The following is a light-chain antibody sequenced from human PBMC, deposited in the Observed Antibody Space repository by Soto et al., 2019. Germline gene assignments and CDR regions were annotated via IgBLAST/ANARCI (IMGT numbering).Light chain of an antibody. J-gene: IGLJ1*01. V-gene: IGLV2-23*02. CDR1: SSDVGSYNL. CDR3: CSYAGSSPFSYV. CDR2: EVS. Sequence: QSALTQPASVSGSPGQSITISCTGTSSDVGSYNLVSWYQQHPGKAPKLMIYEVSKRPSGVSNRFSGSKSGNTASLTISGLQAEDEADYDCCSYAGSSPFSYVFGTGTKVTVL.